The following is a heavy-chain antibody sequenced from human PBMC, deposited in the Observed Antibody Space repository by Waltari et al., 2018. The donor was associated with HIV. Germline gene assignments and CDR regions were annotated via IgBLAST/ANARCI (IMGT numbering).Heavy chain of an antibody. CDR3: VRSASGWYKFDY. V-gene: IGHV3-23*01. CDR1: VVMFHSYA. D-gene: IGHD6-19*01. CDR2: ISGSGRDT. Sequence: EVQLLESGGGLVQPGGSLRLSGAASVVMFHSYAMRWFRQAPGKGLEWVSAISGSGRDTYYADSVKGRFTISRDNSRNTLYLQMESLTAEDTAVYYCVRSASGWYKFDYWGQGSLVTVSS. J-gene: IGHJ4*02.